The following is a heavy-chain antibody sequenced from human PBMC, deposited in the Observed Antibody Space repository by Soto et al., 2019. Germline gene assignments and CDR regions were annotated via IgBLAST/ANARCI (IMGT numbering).Heavy chain of an antibody. CDR2: IYYSGST. CDR1: GGSISSSSYY. CDR3: ARPSRSRTSDAFDI. V-gene: IGHV4-39*01. J-gene: IGHJ3*02. Sequence: QLQLQESGPGLVKPSETLSLTCTVSGGSISSSSYYWGWIRQPPGKGLEGIGSIYYSGSTYYNPSLTIRVTISVDTATTQFPLKLSSVTAADTAVYYCARPSRSRTSDAFDIWGQGTMVTVSS.